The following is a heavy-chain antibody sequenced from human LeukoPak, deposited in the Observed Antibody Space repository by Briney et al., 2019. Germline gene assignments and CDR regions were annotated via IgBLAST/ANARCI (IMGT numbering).Heavy chain of an antibody. CDR1: GFTFSSSW. J-gene: IGHJ4*02. D-gene: IGHD3-10*01. CDR2: INYDGSSR. V-gene: IGHV3-74*01. Sequence: GGSLRLSCAASGFTFSSSWMHWVRQAPGKGLVWVSRINYDGSSRNYADSVKGRFTISRDNAKNTLYLQMSSLRAEDTAVYYCAGVASGGPRAFDYWGQGILVTVSS. CDR3: AGVASGGPRAFDY.